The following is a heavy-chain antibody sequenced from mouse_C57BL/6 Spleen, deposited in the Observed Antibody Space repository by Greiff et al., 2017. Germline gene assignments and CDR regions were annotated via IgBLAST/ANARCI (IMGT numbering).Heavy chain of an antibody. CDR1: GFSLTRYG. CDR3: AKNDGYYLAY. Sequence: VKLMESGPGLVQPSQSLSITCTVSGFSLTRYGVHWVRQSPGKGLEWLGVIWRGGSTDYTAAFMSRLSITKDNSKSQVFFKMNSLQADDTAIYYCAKNDGYYLAYWGQGTLVTVSA. CDR2: IWRGGST. J-gene: IGHJ3*01. D-gene: IGHD2-3*01. V-gene: IGHV2-5*01.